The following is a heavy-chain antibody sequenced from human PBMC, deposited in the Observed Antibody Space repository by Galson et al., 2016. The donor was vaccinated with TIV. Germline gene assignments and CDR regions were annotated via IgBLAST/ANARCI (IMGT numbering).Heavy chain of an antibody. Sequence: SLRLSCAASGFTFNTYWMNWDRQAPGKGLQWVANIKQDGIQTNYLDSVKGRFTISRDNAKNSVYLQMNSLRADDTAVYYCAGGGGWLITSWGQGTLVAVSS. J-gene: IGHJ5*02. D-gene: IGHD6-19*01. CDR2: IKQDGIQT. V-gene: IGHV3-7*04. CDR3: AGGGGWLITS. CDR1: GFTFNTYW.